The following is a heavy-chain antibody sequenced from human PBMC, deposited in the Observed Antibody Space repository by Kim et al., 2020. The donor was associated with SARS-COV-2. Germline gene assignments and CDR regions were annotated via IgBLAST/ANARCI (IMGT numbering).Heavy chain of an antibody. CDR1: GFTFSSYG. J-gene: IGHJ4*02. D-gene: IGHD4-17*01. CDR2: IWYDGSNK. CDR3: ARNDYGDFYFDY. V-gene: IGHV3-33*01. Sequence: GGSLRRSCAASGFTFSSYGMHWVRQAPGKGLEWVAVIWYDGSNKYYADSVKGRFTISRDNSKNTLYLQMNSLRAEDTAVYYCARNDYGDFYFDYWGQGTLVTVSS.